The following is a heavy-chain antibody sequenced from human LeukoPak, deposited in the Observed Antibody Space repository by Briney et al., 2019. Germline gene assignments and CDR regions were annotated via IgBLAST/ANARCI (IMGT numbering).Heavy chain of an antibody. CDR3: ARDRSLGPNYHYGMDV. J-gene: IGHJ6*02. Sequence: GGSLRLSCAASAFRFSDYGMHWVRQAPGKGLEWAALIWYDGSNKYYADSVKGRCTISRDNSKNTLYLQMNSLRAEETAVYYCARDRSLGPNYHYGMDVWGQGTTVTV. CDR2: IWYDGSNK. CDR1: AFRFSDYG. D-gene: IGHD3-3*01. V-gene: IGHV3-33*01.